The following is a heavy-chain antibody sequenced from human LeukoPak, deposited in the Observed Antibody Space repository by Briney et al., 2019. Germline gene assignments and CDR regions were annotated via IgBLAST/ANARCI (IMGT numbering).Heavy chain of an antibody. D-gene: IGHD6-13*01. CDR2: INPSGGST. Sequence: ASVKVSCKASGYTFTRYYMYWVRQAPGQGLEWMGIINPSGGSTNYAQKFQGRVTMTRDTSTNTVYMELSRLRSDDTAVYYCARDGVDGSSWYDFYYYYYYMDVWGKGTTVTISS. CDR3: ARDGVDGSSWYDFYYYYYYMDV. V-gene: IGHV1-46*01. CDR1: GYTFTRYY. J-gene: IGHJ6*03.